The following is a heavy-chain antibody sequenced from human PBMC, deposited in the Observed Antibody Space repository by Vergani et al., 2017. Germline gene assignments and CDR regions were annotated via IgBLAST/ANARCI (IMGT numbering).Heavy chain of an antibody. V-gene: IGHV3-30*03. D-gene: IGHD3-3*01. CDR1: GFTFSSYG. CDR3: ATWSGDRGWFDP. Sequence: QVQLVESGGGVVQPGRSLRLSCAASGFTFSSYGMHWVRPAPGKGLEWVAVISYDGSNKYYADSVKGRFTISIDNSKNTLYLQMNSLIAEDTAVYYGATWSGDRGWFDPWGQGTLVTVSS. CDR2: ISYDGSNK. J-gene: IGHJ5*02.